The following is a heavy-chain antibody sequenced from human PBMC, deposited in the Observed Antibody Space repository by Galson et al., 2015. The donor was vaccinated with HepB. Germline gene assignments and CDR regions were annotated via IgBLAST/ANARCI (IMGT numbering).Heavy chain of an antibody. CDR2: IHPGESAT. CDR1: GYNFPNYW. Sequence: QSGAEVKKPGQSLKISCQTSGYNFPNYWIGWVRKVTGKGLEWMGIIHPGESATNFSPPSQDQVTISADKSINTAYLQWSSLKVSDTAMYFCARLGGIAGATPENFDSWGQGTLVTVSS. CDR3: ARLGGIAGATPENFDS. D-gene: IGHD1-26*01. J-gene: IGHJ4*02. V-gene: IGHV5-51*01.